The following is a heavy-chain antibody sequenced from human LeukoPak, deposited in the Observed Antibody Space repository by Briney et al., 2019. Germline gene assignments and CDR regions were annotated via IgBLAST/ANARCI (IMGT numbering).Heavy chain of an antibody. J-gene: IGHJ4*02. CDR1: GFTFSTYS. CDR3: ATDGRSSGWYGFDY. Sequence: NPGGSLRLSCAASGFTFSTYSMNWVRHAPGKGLEWVSSITSPVGRMYYADSLKGRITISRDNARSTLYLQMNSLRAEDTAVYYCATDGRSSGWYGFDYWGQGVLVTISS. V-gene: IGHV3-21*01. CDR2: ITSPVGRM. D-gene: IGHD6-19*01.